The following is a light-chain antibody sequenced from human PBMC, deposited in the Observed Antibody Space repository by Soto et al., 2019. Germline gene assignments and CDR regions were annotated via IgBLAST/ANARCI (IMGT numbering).Light chain of an antibody. CDR1: QSVSSN. CDR2: GAS. J-gene: IGKJ1*01. Sequence: EIVMTQSPATLSVSPGERATLSCRASQSVSSNLAWHQQKPGQAPRLLIYGASTRATAIPDRFSGSGYGTDFTLTISRLEPEDFAVYYCLQYGDSFPWTFGQGTKVDIK. V-gene: IGKV3-15*01. CDR3: LQYGDSFPWT.